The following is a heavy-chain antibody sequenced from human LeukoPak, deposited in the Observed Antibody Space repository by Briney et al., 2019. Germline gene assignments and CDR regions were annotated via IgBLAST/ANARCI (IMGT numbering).Heavy chain of an antibody. CDR3: TRVGYSSTWIPLPFDP. V-gene: IGHV6-1*01. J-gene: IGHJ5*02. D-gene: IGHD6-13*01. CDR1: GDSVSSNSAA. CDR2: TYYRSKWYN. Sequence: SQTLSLTCAISGDSVSSNSAAWNWIRQSPSRGFEWLGRTYYRSKWYNDYADSVKGRITINPDTSKNRFSLQLNSVTPEDTAMYYCTRVGYSSTWIPLPFDPWGQGTLVTVSS.